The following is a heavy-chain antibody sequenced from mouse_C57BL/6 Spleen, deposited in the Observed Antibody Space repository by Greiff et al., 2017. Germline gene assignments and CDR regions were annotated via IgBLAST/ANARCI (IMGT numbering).Heavy chain of an antibody. D-gene: IGHD2-5*01. CDR2: IHPNSGSI. J-gene: IGHJ4*01. CDR1: GYTFTSYW. Sequence: VQLQQPGAELVKPGASVKLSCKASGYTFTSYWMHWVQQRPGQGLEWIGMIHPNSGSINYNEKFKSKVTLPGDKSSSTPYLQLSSMTSKYSAVYYCARTGVTKGDDMDYWGQGTTVTVSS. V-gene: IGHV1-64*01. CDR3: ARTGVTKGDDMDY.